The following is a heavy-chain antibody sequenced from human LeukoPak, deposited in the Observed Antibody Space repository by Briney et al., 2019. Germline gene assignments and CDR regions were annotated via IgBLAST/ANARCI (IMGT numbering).Heavy chain of an antibody. CDR1: GFTFDDYA. CDR3: AKDMGSSGWYLGASFDY. D-gene: IGHD6-19*01. CDR2: ISWNSGSI. J-gene: IGHJ4*02. Sequence: PGGSLRLSCAASGFTFDDYAMHWVRQAPGKGLGWVSGISWNSGSIGYADSVKGRFTISRDNAKNSLYLQMNSLRAEDTALYYCAKDMGSSGWYLGASFDYWGQGTLVTVSS. V-gene: IGHV3-9*01.